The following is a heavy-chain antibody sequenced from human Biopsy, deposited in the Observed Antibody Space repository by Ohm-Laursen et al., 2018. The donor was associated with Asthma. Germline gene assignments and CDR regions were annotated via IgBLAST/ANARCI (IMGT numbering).Heavy chain of an antibody. D-gene: IGHD6-19*01. V-gene: IGHV3-30-3*01. CDR3: AREGVAGTHIED. Sequence: SLRLSCSAARFTYAMHWVRQAPGKGLDRVAVISYDGSSIYYADSVKGRFTISRDDSKNTLSLQMNSLTAEDTAVYYCAREGVAGTHIEDWGQGTLVTVSS. CDR1: RFTYA. CDR2: ISYDGSSI. J-gene: IGHJ4*02.